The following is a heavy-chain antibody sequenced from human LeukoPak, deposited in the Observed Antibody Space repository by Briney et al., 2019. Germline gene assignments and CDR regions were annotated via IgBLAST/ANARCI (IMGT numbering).Heavy chain of an antibody. J-gene: IGHJ6*03. Sequence: SETLSLTCTVSGGSISSYYWNWIRQPPGKGLEWIGYIYNSGSTNNNPSLKSRVTISVDTSKKQFSPKLSSVTAADTAVYYCARADHYYDSSGINYYYYYMDVWGKGTTVTVSS. CDR1: GGSISSYY. V-gene: IGHV4-59*01. CDR2: IYNSGST. D-gene: IGHD3-22*01. CDR3: ARADHYYDSSGINYYYYYMDV.